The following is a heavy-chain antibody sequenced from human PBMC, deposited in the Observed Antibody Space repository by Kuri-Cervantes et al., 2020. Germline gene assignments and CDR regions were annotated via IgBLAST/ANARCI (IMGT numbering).Heavy chain of an antibody. J-gene: IGHJ4*02. CDR3: ARDPRGTILRPQANDH. D-gene: IGHD2-21*01. CDR2: IYYSGST. Sequence: SETLSLTCTVSGGSISSSSYYWGWIRQPPGKGLEWFGSIYYSGSTYYNPSLKSRVTISVDRSKNQFSLKLSSVTAADTAVYYCARDPRGTILRPQANDHWGQGTLVTVSS. CDR1: GGSISSSSYY. V-gene: IGHV4-39*02.